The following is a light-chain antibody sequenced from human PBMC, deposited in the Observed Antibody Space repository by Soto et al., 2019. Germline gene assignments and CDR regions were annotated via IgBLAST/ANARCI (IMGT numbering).Light chain of an antibody. CDR2: DAS. J-gene: IGKJ2*01. CDR3: QQRSNWPLMYT. V-gene: IGKV3-11*01. Sequence: EIVLTQSPATLSLSPGERATLSCRASQSVSSYLAWYQQKPGQAPRLLIYDASNWATGIPARFSGSGSGTDFNLTISSLEPEDFAVYYCQQRSNWPLMYTFGQGTKLEIK. CDR1: QSVSSY.